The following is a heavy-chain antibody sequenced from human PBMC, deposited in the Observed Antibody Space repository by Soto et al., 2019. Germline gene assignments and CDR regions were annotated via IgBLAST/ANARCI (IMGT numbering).Heavy chain of an antibody. CDR2: ISYDGSNK. J-gene: IGHJ4*02. CDR3: ARDLGDYGDSIDC. V-gene: IGHV3-30-3*01. D-gene: IGHD4-17*01. Sequence: GGSLRLSCAASGFTFSSYAMHWVRQAPGKGLEWVAVISYDGSNKYYADSVKGRFTISRDNSKNTLYLQMNSLRAEDTAVYYCARDLGDYGDSIDCWGQGTLVTVSS. CDR1: GFTFSSYA.